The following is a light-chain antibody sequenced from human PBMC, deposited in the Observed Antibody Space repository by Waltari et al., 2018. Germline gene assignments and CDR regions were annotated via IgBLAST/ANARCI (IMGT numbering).Light chain of an antibody. J-gene: IGLJ1*01. V-gene: IGLV2-23*02. CDR2: EVS. CDR3: CSYAGGTTYV. Sequence: QPALTQPASVSGSPGQSIPLSCTGTSSDVGNYNVVSWYQQYPGKPPNFIIYEVSGGPSGVSNRFSGSKSGNTASLTISGLQAEDEADYYCCSYAGGTTYVFGTGTKVTVL. CDR1: SSDVGNYNV.